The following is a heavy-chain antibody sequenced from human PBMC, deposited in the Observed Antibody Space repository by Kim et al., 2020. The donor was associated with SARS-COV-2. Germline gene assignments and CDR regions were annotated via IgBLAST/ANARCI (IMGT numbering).Heavy chain of an antibody. D-gene: IGHD4-4*01. J-gene: IGHJ4*02. V-gene: IGHV3-23*01. Sequence: YADSVKGRFTRSRDNSKNTLYLQMNSLRAEDTAVYYCAKADYSNSLAIDYWGQGTLVTVSS. CDR3: AKADYSNSLAIDY.